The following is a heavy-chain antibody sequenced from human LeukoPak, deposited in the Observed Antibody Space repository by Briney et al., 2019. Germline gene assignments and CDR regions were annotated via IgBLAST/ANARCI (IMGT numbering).Heavy chain of an antibody. CDR2: ISYDGSNK. Sequence: PGGSLRLSCAASVFTFSSYGMHWVRQAPGKGLEWVAVISYDGSNKYYADSVKGRFTISRDNSKNTLYLQMNSLRAEDTAVYYCAKAYYYDSSGYLYGMDVWGQGTTVTVSS. CDR3: AKAYYYDSSGYLYGMDV. J-gene: IGHJ6*02. CDR1: VFTFSSYG. V-gene: IGHV3-30*18. D-gene: IGHD3-22*01.